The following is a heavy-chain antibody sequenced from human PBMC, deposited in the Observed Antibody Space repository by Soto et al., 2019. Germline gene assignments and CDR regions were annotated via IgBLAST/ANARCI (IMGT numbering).Heavy chain of an antibody. CDR1: GGTFSSYA. J-gene: IGHJ4*02. CDR2: IIPIFGTA. Sequence: QVQLVQSGAEVKKPGSSVKVSCKASGGTFSSYAISWVRQAPGHGLEWMGGIIPIFGTANYAQKFQGRVTITADESTSTAYMELSSLRSEDTAVYYCERGVDSSGYLYYFDYWGQGTLVTVSS. D-gene: IGHD3-22*01. CDR3: ERGVDSSGYLYYFDY. V-gene: IGHV1-69*01.